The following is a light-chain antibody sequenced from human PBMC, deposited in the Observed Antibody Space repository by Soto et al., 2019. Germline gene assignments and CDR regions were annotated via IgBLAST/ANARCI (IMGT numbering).Light chain of an antibody. CDR1: QSISRN. CDR2: AAR. J-gene: IGKJ2*01. V-gene: IGKV1-39*01. CDR3: QQSHSTPYT. Sequence: DVQLTQSPSSLSPSVGDRITLSCRASQSISRNLNWYQQMPGKAPSLLIYAARDLQSGVPGRFSGSGYGTEFNLTISSLQPEDLATYYCQQSHSTPYTFGQGTKLEI.